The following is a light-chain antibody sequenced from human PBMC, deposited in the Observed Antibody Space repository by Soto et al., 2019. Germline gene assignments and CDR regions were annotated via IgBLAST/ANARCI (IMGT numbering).Light chain of an antibody. CDR3: QQYGSSHLYT. J-gene: IGKJ2*01. V-gene: IGKV3-20*01. CDR2: GAS. Sequence: EIVLTQSPGTLSLSPGERATLSCRASQSVSSSYLAWYQQKPGQAPRLLIYGASSRATGIPDRFSGSGSGTDFTLTISRLEPEDVVVYYCQQYGSSHLYTFGQGTKLEIK. CDR1: QSVSSSY.